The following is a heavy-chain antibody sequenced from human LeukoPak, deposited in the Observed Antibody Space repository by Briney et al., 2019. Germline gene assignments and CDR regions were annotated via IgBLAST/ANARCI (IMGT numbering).Heavy chain of an antibody. D-gene: IGHD2-2*01. CDR3: ARSIVVVPAAMFDYDGGWFDP. CDR2: IYYSGST. Sequence: SETLSLTCTVSGGSISSSSYYWGWIRQPPGKGLEWIGSIYYSGSTYYNPSLKSRVTISVDTSKNQFSLKLSSVTAADTAVYYCARSIVVVPAAMFDYDGGWFDPWGQGTLVTVSS. V-gene: IGHV4-39*07. CDR1: GGSISSSSYY. J-gene: IGHJ5*02.